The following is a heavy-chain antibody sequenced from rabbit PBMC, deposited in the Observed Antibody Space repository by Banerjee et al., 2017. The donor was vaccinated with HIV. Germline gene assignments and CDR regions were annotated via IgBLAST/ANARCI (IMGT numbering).Heavy chain of an antibody. D-gene: IGHD4-1*01. CDR1: GFTISDNYC. CDR3: ARADWGAFNL. J-gene: IGHJ4*01. CDR2: IDPVFGST. V-gene: IGHV1S40*01. Sequence: QSLEESGGDLVKPGASLTLTCTASGFTISDNYCMCWVRQAPGKGLEWIGYIDPVFGSTYYASWVNGRFTISSHNAQNTLYLQLNSLTAADTATYFCARADWGAFNLWGQGTLVTVS.